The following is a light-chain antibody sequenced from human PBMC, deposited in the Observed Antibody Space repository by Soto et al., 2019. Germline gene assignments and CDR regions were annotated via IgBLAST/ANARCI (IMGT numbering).Light chain of an antibody. CDR2: GAS. J-gene: IGKJ1*01. CDR3: HQYSSSSQT. CDR1: QSVSSSY. Sequence: EIASSQSPGTLSLSPGERATLSCRASQSVSSSYLAWYQQKPGQAPKLLIYGASSRTTGIPDRFTGSGSGTDFTLTISSLEPDDFAVFYCHQYSSSSQTFGQGTKVDIK. V-gene: IGKV3-20*01.